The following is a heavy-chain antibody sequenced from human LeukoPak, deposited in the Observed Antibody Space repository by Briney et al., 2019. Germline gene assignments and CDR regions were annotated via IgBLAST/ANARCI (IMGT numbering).Heavy chain of an antibody. CDR2: IRYDGSNE. D-gene: IGHD6-19*01. Sequence: PGGSLRLSCAASGFTFSTCGMHWVRQAPGKGLEWVAFIRYDGSNEYYADSVKGRFTISRDNSKNTLYLHMNSLRAEDTALYYCAKSSLYSSGWYVDFWGQGALVTVSS. J-gene: IGHJ4*02. CDR3: AKSSLYSSGWYVDF. V-gene: IGHV3-30*02. CDR1: GFTFSTCG.